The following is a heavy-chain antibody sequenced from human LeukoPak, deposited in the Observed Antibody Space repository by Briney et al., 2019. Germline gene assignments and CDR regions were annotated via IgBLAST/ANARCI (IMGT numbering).Heavy chain of an antibody. J-gene: IGHJ4*01. V-gene: IGHV4-39*01. CDR3: ARTTLLWYFDN. CDR1: GDSINSGSYY. Sequence: SETLSLTCTVSGDSINSGSYYWGWIRQPPGKRLEWIGSISYRGTPSYNPSLRSRVTMSVDTSKNQFSLNLKSVTAADTAVFYCARTTLLWYFDNWGPGALVAVSS. CDR2: ISYRGTP. D-gene: IGHD1-14*01.